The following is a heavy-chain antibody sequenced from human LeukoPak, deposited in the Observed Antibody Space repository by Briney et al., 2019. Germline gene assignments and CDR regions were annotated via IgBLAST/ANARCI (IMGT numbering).Heavy chain of an antibody. D-gene: IGHD6-19*01. CDR1: GFTFSNYD. CDR3: AKDLSRAVAADWFDP. J-gene: IGHJ5*02. CDR2: ISDSGGST. Sequence: GGSLRLSCAASGFTFSNYDMSWVRQAPGKGLEWVSSISDSGGSTYYADSVEGRFTISRDSSKNTLYLQMTNLRAADTAVYYCAKDLSRAVAADWFDPWDQGSLVTVSS. V-gene: IGHV3-23*01.